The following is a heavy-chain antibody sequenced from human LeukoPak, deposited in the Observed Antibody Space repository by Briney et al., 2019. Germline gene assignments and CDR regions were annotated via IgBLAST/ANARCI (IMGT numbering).Heavy chain of an antibody. Sequence: VKVSCKASGYTFTSYGISWVRQAPGQGLEWMGWISAYNGNTNYAQKLQGRVTMTTDTSTSTAYMELRSLRSDDTAVYYCARGEFSYSGYYYYGMDVWGQGTTVTVSS. J-gene: IGHJ6*02. CDR2: ISAYNGNT. D-gene: IGHD1-26*01. CDR1: GYTFTSYG. V-gene: IGHV1-18*01. CDR3: ARGEFSYSGYYYYGMDV.